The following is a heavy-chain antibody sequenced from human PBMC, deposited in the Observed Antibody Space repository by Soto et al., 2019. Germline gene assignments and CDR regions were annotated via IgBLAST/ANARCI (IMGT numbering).Heavy chain of an antibody. CDR1: GDSVSTNSAT. V-gene: IGHV6-1*01. CDR3: ARLIGNSWLDS. CDR2: TYYRSKWDY. D-gene: IGHD2-8*01. J-gene: IGHJ5*01. Sequence: SQTLSLTCAMSGDSVSTNSATGDWIRQSPSRGLEWLGRTYYRSKWDYDYAASVKGRITINPDTSNNQLSLQLDSVTPDDTAVYYCARLIGNSWLDSWGQGTLVTVSS.